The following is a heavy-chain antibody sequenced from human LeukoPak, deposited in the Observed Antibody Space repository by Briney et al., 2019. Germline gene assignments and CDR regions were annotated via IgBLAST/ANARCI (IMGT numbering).Heavy chain of an antibody. CDR2: NDYSGST. Sequence: SETLSLTCIVSGGPISTHYWSWSRQPPGKGLEWIGYNDYSGSTNYNPSLKSRVTISVDTSKNQFSLKLNSVTAADTAVYYCARGATFRGTYYMDVWGQGTTVTVSS. CDR3: ARGATFRGTYYMDV. CDR1: GGPISTHY. D-gene: IGHD3-10*01. J-gene: IGHJ6*03. V-gene: IGHV4-59*11.